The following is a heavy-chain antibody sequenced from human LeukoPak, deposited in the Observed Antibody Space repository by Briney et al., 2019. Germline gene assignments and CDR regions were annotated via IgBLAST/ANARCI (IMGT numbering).Heavy chain of an antibody. J-gene: IGHJ4*02. V-gene: IGHV3-21*01. Sequence: GGSLRLSCAASGFTFSSYSMNWVRQAPGKGLEWVSSISSSSYIYYADSLKGRFTISRDNAKNSLYLQMNSLRAEDTAVYYCAREDSGYTYGTNGYWGQGTLVTVSS. D-gene: IGHD5-18*01. CDR2: ISSSSYI. CDR1: GFTFSSYS. CDR3: AREDSGYTYGTNGY.